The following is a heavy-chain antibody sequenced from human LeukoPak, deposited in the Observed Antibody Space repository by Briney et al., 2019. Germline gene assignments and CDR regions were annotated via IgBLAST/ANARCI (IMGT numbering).Heavy chain of an antibody. D-gene: IGHD1-26*01. CDR1: GYTFTGYY. J-gene: IGHJ3*02. CDR2: INPNSGGT. Sequence: ASVKVSCKASGYTFTGYYMHWVRQAPGQGLEWMGRINPNSGGTNYAQKFQGRVTMTRDTSISTAYMELSRLRSDDTAVYYCAKDRGELLPMYAFDIWGQGTMDTVSS. CDR3: AKDRGELLPMYAFDI. V-gene: IGHV1-2*06.